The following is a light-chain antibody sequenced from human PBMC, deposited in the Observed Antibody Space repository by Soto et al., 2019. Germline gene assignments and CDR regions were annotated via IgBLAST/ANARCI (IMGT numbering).Light chain of an antibody. V-gene: IGKV3-15*01. CDR2: GAS. CDR3: QQYNNWPWT. Sequence: ETVMTQSPATLSVSPGGRATLSCRASQSISDTLAWYQQKPGQAPRLLIHGASTRATGFPARFSGSGSGTDFTLTISSLQSEDFASYYCQQYNNWPWTFGQGTKVEIK. CDR1: QSISDT. J-gene: IGKJ1*01.